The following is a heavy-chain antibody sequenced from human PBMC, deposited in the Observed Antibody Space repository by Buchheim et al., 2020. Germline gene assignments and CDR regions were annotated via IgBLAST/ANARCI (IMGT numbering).Heavy chain of an antibody. CDR3: ARDVEQQLVRTAYYYYGMDV. CDR2: INPSGGST. CDR1: GYTFTSYY. J-gene: IGHJ6*02. V-gene: IGHV1-46*01. Sequence: QVQLVQSGAEVKKPGASVKVSCKASGYTFTSYYMHWVRQAPGQGLEWMGIINPSGGSTSYAQKFQGRVPMTRDTSTSTVYMELSSLRSEDTAVYYCARDVEQQLVRTAYYYYGMDVWGQGTT. D-gene: IGHD6-13*01.